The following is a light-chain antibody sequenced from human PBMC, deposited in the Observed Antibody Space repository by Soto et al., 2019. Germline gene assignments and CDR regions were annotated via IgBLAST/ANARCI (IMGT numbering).Light chain of an antibody. Sequence: EIVLTQSPGTLSLSPGERATLSCRASQSVSSNYLAWYQQKPGQAPRLLIYGASSRATGIQDRFSGSGSGTDFTLTISRLEPEDFAVYYCKHYGSSPETFGQGTKV. J-gene: IGKJ1*01. CDR3: KHYGSSPET. CDR1: QSVSSNY. CDR2: GAS. V-gene: IGKV3-20*01.